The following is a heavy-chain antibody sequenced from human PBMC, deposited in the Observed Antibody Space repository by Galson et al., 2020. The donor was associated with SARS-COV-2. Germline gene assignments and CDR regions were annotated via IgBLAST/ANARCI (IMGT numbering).Heavy chain of an antibody. J-gene: IGHJ5*02. Sequence: SETLSLTCTVSGGSISSSSYYWGWIRQPPGQGLEWIGKIYQRGNSIHNPSLESRVTISIDKSRNQFSLKLNSVTAADTAGYYCARSYTLQRYLPIDLLGQGTLVTFSA. V-gene: IGHV4-39*07. CDR2: IYQRGNS. CDR1: GGSISSSSYY. CDR3: ARSYTLQRYLPIDL. D-gene: IGHD1-20*01.